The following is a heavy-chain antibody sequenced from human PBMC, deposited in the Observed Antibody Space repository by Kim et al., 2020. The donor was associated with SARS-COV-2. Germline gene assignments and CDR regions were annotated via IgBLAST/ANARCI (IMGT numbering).Heavy chain of an antibody. CDR2: IVVGSGNT. CDR3: AADPGGSYGYPFFDY. Sequence: SVKVSCKASGFTFTSSAMQWVRQARGQRLEWIGWIVVGSGNTNYAQKFQERVTITRDMSTSTAYMELSSLRSEDTAVYYCAADPGGSYGYPFFDYWGQGTLVTVSS. CDR1: GFTFTSSA. J-gene: IGHJ4*02. D-gene: IGHD5-18*01. V-gene: IGHV1-58*02.